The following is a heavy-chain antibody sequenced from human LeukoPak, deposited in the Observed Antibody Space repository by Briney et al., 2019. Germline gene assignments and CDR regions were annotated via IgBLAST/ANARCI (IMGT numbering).Heavy chain of an antibody. CDR3: ARFAVHRRLAVNGQFGLDY. V-gene: IGHV1-2*02. CDR1: GYTFTGYY. J-gene: IGHJ4*02. D-gene: IGHD6-19*01. CDR2: INPNSGGT. Sequence: ASVKVSCKASGYTFTGYYMHWVRQAPGQGLEWMGWINPNSGGTNYAQKFQGRVTMTRDTSISTVYMELSSLRSEDTAVYYCARFAVHRRLAVNGQFGLDYWGQGTRVTVSS.